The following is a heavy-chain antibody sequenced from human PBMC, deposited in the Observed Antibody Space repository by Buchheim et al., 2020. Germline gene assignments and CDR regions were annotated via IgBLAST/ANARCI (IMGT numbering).Heavy chain of an antibody. CDR1: GGSFSGYY. V-gene: IGHV4-34*01. CDR2: INHSGST. CDR3: ARALYSSGWFDP. D-gene: IGHD6-19*01. Sequence: QVQLQQWGAGLLKPSETLSLTCAVYGGSFSGYYWSWIRQPPGKGLEWIGEINHSGSTNYNPSLKSRVTILVDTSKNQFSLKLSSVAAADTAVYYCARALYSSGWFDPWGQGTL. J-gene: IGHJ5*02.